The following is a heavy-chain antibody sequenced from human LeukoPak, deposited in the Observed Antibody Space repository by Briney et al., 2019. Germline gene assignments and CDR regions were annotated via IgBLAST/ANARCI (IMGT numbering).Heavy chain of an antibody. CDR1: GFTFSSYA. CDR3: ARGVSTVY. Sequence: GGSLRLSCVASGFTFSSYAMHWVRQALGKGLEYVAVISSSGGTTYYANSVKGRLTISRDNSKKTLYLQMGSLRPEDMAVYYCARGVSTVYWGQGTLVTVSS. D-gene: IGHD4-11*01. V-gene: IGHV3-64*01. J-gene: IGHJ4*02. CDR2: ISSSGGTT.